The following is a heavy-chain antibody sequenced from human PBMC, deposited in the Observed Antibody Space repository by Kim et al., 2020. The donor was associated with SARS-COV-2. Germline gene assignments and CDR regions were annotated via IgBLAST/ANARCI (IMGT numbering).Heavy chain of an antibody. Sequence: GGSLRLSCAASGFTVSSNYMSWVRQAPGKGLEWVSVIYSGGSTYYADSVKGRFTISRDNSKNTLYLQMNSLRAEDTAVYYCASSRDGYSHYYYYGMDVWGQGTTVTVSS. V-gene: IGHV3-53*01. J-gene: IGHJ6*02. CDR3: ASSRDGYSHYYYYGMDV. D-gene: IGHD5-18*01. CDR1: GFTVSSNY. CDR2: IYSGGST.